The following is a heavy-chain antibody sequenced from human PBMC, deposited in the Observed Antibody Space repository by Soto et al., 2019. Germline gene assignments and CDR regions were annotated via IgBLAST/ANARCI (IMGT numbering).Heavy chain of an antibody. V-gene: IGHV1-2*02. CDR1: GYPCPGYY. J-gene: IGHJ4*02. D-gene: IGHD5-18*01. CDR2: INPTTGVI. CDR3: ARGILVRYSYAYDLSY. Sequence: GASVKVSWEPSGYPCPGYYMLWLRLAPGQEREWMGWINPTTGVINYTQKFEGTVTMTRGTSISTAYMELSRLTSDDTAVYYCARGILVRYSYAYDLSYWGLGALVTVSS.